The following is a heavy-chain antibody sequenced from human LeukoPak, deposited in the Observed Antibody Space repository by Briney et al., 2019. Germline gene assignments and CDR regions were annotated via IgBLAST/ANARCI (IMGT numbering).Heavy chain of an antibody. CDR1: GFTFSSYG. D-gene: IGHD5-18*01. CDR2: ISSSGSTR. Sequence: PGGTLRLSCAASGFTFSSYGMSWVRQAPGKGLQWVSYISSSGSTRYYAESVKGRFTISRDNTRNSLYLQMNSLRAEDTALYYCARMNTVLVNGLNSYYYMDVWGKGTTVTISS. V-gene: IGHV3-48*04. J-gene: IGHJ6*03. CDR3: ARMNTVLVNGLNSYYYMDV.